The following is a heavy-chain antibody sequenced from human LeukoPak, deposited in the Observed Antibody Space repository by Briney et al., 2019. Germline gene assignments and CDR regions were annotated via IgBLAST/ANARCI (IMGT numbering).Heavy chain of an antibody. CDR2: IYSGGST. Sequence: GGSLRLSCAASGFTFSNAWMSWVRQAPGKGLEWVSVIYSGGSTYYADSVKGRFTISRDNSKNTLYLQMNSLRAEDTAVYYCARSSIAAAGMLGGYFDYWGQGTLVTVSS. D-gene: IGHD6-13*01. J-gene: IGHJ4*02. CDR3: ARSSIAAAGMLGGYFDY. V-gene: IGHV3-53*01. CDR1: GFTFSNAW.